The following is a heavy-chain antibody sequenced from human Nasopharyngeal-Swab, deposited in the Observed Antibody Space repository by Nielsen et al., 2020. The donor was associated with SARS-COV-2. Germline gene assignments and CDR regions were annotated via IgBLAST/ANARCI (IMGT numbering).Heavy chain of an antibody. CDR2: IWYDGSNK. Sequence: WSRQPPGKGLEWVAVIWYDGSNKYYADSVKGRFTISRDNSKNTLYLQMNSLRAEDTAVYYCARDLYGMDVWGQGTTVTVSS. J-gene: IGHJ6*02. V-gene: IGHV3-33*01. D-gene: IGHD2-8*01. CDR3: ARDLYGMDV.